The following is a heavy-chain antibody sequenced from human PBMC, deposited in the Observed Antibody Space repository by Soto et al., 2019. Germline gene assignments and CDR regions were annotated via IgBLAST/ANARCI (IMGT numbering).Heavy chain of an antibody. V-gene: IGHV3-23*01. CDR1: GFTFFGYA. CDR2: ISDGSDNT. CDR3: AKGPTAGR. J-gene: IGHJ4*02. Sequence: PGGSLRLSCAASGFTFFGYAMSWVRQAPGKGLEWVSVISDGSDNTYYADSVKGRFTISRDNSKSTLYLQMNSLRAEDTAIYYCAKGPTAGRWGQGTLVTVSS.